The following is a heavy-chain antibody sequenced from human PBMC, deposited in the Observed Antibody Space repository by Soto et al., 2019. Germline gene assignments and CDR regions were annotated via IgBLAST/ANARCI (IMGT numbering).Heavy chain of an antibody. D-gene: IGHD1-1*01. CDR3: ARVRQLAAYFYYYMDV. CDR2: IGAYNGDT. J-gene: IGHJ6*03. Sequence: QVQLLQSGAEVKKPGASVKVSCNASGYTFTNYGITWVRQAPGQGLEWMGGIGAYNGDTHYTQRLQGRVTMTIDTSTSTGYMELRGLRSDDTAVYYCARVRQLAAYFYYYMDVWGRGTTVTVSS. CDR1: GYTFTNYG. V-gene: IGHV1-18*01.